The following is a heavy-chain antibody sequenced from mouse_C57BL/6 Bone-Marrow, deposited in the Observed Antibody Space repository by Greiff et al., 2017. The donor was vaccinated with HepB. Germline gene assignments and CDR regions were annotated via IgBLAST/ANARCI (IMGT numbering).Heavy chain of an antibody. CDR2: ISNLAYSI. V-gene: IGHV5-15*04. D-gene: IGHD1-1*01. J-gene: IGHJ1*03. Sequence: EVKLVESGGGLVQPGGSLKLSCAASGFTFSDYGMAWVRQAPRKGPEWVAFISNLAYSIYYADTVTGRFTISRENAKNTLYLEMSSLRSEDTAMYYCARRSITTVVAKPSYWYFDVWGTGTTVTVSS. CDR1: GFTFSDYG. CDR3: ARRSITTVVAKPSYWYFDV.